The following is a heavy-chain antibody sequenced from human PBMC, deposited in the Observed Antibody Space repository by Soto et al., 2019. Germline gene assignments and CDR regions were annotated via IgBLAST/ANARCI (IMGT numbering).Heavy chain of an antibody. CDR1: GFTFSSYW. J-gene: IGHJ6*02. V-gene: IGHV3-7*01. Sequence: GGSLRLSCAASGFTFSSYWMSWVRQAPGKGLEWVANIKQDGSEKYYVDSVKGRFTISRDNAKNSLYLQMNSLRAEDTAVYYCARETTQSSGWYYYYGMDVWGQGTTVTVSS. D-gene: IGHD6-19*01. CDR3: ARETTQSSGWYYYYGMDV. CDR2: IKQDGSEK.